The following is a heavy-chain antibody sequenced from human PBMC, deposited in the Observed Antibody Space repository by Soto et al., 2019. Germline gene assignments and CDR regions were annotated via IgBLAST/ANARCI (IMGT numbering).Heavy chain of an antibody. Sequence: GGSLRLSCAASGFTFSSYAMSWVRQAPGKGLEWVSAISGSGGSTYYADSVKGRFTISRDNSKNTLYLQMNSLRAEDTAVYYCAKRYSPAFEEWELLEYWYFDLWGRGTLVTVSS. CDR3: AKRYSPAFEEWELLEYWYFDL. J-gene: IGHJ2*01. CDR2: ISGSGGST. CDR1: GFTFSSYA. D-gene: IGHD1-26*01. V-gene: IGHV3-23*01.